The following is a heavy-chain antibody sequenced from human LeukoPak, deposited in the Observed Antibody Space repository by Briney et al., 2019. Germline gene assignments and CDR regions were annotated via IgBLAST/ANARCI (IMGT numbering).Heavy chain of an antibody. V-gene: IGHV4-30-2*01. J-gene: IGHJ5*02. CDR1: GGFISSGDYS. D-gene: IGHD6-13*01. CDR3: ARDRGAAASGWFNP. Sequence: SQTLSLTCAVSGGFISSGDYSWSWIRQPPGKGLEWIGHIYHSGSTYYNLSLKSRVTISVDRSKNQFSVKLSSVTAADTAVYYCARDRGAAASGWFNPWGQGTLVTVSS. CDR2: IYHSGST.